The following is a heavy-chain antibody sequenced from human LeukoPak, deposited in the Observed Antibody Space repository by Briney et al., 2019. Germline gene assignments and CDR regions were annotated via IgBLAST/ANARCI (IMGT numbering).Heavy chain of an antibody. Sequence: PTGGSLRLSCAASGFTFSTFAMSWVRQTPGQGLEWVSAISGSGFTTYYADSVKGRFTISRDNSKNTLYLQMNNLRDEGTAIYYCARSRRLTDYYFDYWGQGTPVTVSS. D-gene: IGHD3-9*01. CDR1: GFTFSTFA. J-gene: IGHJ4*02. CDR3: ARSRRLTDYYFDY. CDR2: ISGSGFTT. V-gene: IGHV3-23*01.